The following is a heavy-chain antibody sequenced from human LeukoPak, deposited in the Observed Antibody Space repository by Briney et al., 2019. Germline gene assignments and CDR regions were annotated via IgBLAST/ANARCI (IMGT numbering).Heavy chain of an antibody. CDR2: IYSGGST. D-gene: IGHD2-2*02. CDR3: AKGPYCSSASCYTAAIYFDY. V-gene: IGHV3-53*05. Sequence: GGSLRLSCAASGFTVSSNYMSWVRQAPGKGLEWVSVIYSGGSTYYADSVKGRFTISRDNSKNTLYLQMNSLRAEDTAVYYCAKGPYCSSASCYTAAIYFDYWGQGTLVTVS. CDR1: GFTVSSNY. J-gene: IGHJ4*02.